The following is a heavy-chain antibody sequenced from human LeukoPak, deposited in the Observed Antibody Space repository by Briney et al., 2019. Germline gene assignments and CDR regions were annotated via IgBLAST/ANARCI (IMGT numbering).Heavy chain of an antibody. D-gene: IGHD2-21*02. V-gene: IGHV3-23*01. CDR2: ISGGGNIT. Sequence: GGSLRLSCAASGFNFANHAMSWVRQTPGKGLEWVSAISGGGNITYYADSVTGRLTISRDNSKDTLFLQMHSLRPGDTAVYYCVREDTPATANYWGQGTLVTISS. CDR1: GFNFANHA. J-gene: IGHJ4*02. CDR3: VREDTPATANY.